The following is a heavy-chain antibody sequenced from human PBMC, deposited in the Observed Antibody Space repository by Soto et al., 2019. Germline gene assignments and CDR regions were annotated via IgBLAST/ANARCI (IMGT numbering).Heavy chain of an antibody. J-gene: IGHJ6*04. V-gene: IGHV5-51*01. D-gene: IGHD1-26*01. CDR1: GYSFTTYC. CDR2: IHCGDSDT. Sequence: PGESRKIPCKGSGYSFTTYCIGWVRQMPGKGLEWMGLIHCGDSDTRYRPSFQGQVTISVDKSINGADRQWSSMRDSDSELYYFARFWRVGGKTSYYGVDVWGKRSRGTVSS. CDR3: ARFWRVGGKTSYYGVDV.